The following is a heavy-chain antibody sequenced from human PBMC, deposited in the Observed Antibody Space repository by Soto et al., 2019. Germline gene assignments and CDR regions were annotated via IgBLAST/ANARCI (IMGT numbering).Heavy chain of an antibody. CDR1: GASMNSYH. CDR3: ARDQGVAAAGITWFDP. Sequence: SETLSLTCTVSGASMNSYHWSWIRQPAGKGLEWIGHIHSSGSTNYNPSLKSRVTMSVDTSKNQFSLRLMSLTAADTAVYYCARDQGVAAAGITWFDPWGQGSLVTVS. J-gene: IGHJ5*02. CDR2: IHSSGST. D-gene: IGHD6-13*01. V-gene: IGHV4-4*07.